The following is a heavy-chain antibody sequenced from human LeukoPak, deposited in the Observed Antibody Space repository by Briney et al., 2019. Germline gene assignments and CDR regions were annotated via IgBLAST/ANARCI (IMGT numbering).Heavy chain of an antibody. CDR3: ANRGEWTNYYDSSGYFLFWDQKRNDAFDI. Sequence: GASVKVSCKASGYTFTSYDINWVRQATGQGLEWMGWMNPNSGNTGYAQKFQGRVTMTRDTSISTAYMELSRLRSDDTAVYYCANRGEWTNYYDSSGYFLFWDQKRNDAFDIWGQGTMVTVSS. CDR1: GYTFTSYD. J-gene: IGHJ3*02. V-gene: IGHV1-8*01. D-gene: IGHD3-22*01. CDR2: MNPNSGNT.